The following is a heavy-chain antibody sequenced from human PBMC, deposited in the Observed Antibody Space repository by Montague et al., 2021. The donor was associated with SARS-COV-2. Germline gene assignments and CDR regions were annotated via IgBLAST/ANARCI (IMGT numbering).Heavy chain of an antibody. CDR2: INHSGST. V-gene: IGHV4-34*01. D-gene: IGHD3-10*01. Sequence: SETLSLTCAVYGGSFSGYYWNWIRQPPGKGPEWIGEINHSGSTNYNPSLKSRVTMSVDTSKNQFSLKLGSVTAADTAVYYCARGARQGYGFRLGSFDSWGQGTLVTVSS. CDR1: GGSFSGYY. CDR3: ARGARQGYGFRLGSFDS. J-gene: IGHJ4*02.